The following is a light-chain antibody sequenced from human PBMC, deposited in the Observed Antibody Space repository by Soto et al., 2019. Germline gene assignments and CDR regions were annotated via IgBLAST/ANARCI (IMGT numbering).Light chain of an antibody. CDR3: QQTYNTPIT. V-gene: IGKV1-39*01. CDR2: SSS. CDR1: QTINNN. J-gene: IGKJ5*01. Sequence: DIEMTQSPASLSASVGDRVTISCRTSQTINNNLTWYQQRPGKAPKLLIYSSSSLMSGVPPRFSGSGSGTDFTLTISSLQPEDFAPYFCQQTYNTPITFGQGTRLDIK.